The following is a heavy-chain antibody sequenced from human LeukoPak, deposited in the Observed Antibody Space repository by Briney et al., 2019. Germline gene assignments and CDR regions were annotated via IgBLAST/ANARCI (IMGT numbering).Heavy chain of an antibody. D-gene: IGHD5-18*01. V-gene: IGHV1-18*01. J-gene: IGHJ4*02. CDR1: GYTFSTYG. CDR3: ARVRDTVLIDY. Sequence: ASVKVSCKASGYTFSTYGISWVRQAPGQGLEWMGWISAYNGNTNYAQKLQGRVAMTTDTSTSTAYMELRSLRSDDTAVYYCARVRDTVLIDYWGQGTLVTVSS. CDR2: ISAYNGNT.